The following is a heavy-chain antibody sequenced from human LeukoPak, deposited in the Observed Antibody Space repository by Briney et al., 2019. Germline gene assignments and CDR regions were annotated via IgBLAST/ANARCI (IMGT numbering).Heavy chain of an antibody. V-gene: IGHV4-39*07. CDR1: GGSISRSSYY. D-gene: IGHD2-2*01. J-gene: IGHJ5*02. Sequence: LETLSLTCTVSGGSISRSSYYWGWIRQPPWKGLEGIGSIYYSGSTYYNTSLKSRVTISVDTSKNQSSLTLSSVTAADTAVYYCARDYQLAPGWFDPWGQGTLVTVSS. CDR2: IYYSGST. CDR3: ARDYQLAPGWFDP.